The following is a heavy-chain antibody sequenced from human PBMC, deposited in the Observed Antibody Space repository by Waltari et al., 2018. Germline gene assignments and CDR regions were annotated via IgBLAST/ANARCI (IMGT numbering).Heavy chain of an antibody. CDR1: GGSISRGGYY. V-gene: IGHV4-31*03. J-gene: IGHJ3*02. Sequence: QVQLQESGPGLVKPSQTLSLTCTVSGGSISRGGYYWSWIRQHPGKGLEWIGYIYYSGSTYYNPSLKSRVTISVDTSKNQFSLKLSSVTAADTAVYYCARDLTLGFWGSSSSGGDAFDIWGQGTMVTVSS. CDR2: IYYSGST. D-gene: IGHD6-6*01. CDR3: ARDLTLGFWGSSSSGGDAFDI.